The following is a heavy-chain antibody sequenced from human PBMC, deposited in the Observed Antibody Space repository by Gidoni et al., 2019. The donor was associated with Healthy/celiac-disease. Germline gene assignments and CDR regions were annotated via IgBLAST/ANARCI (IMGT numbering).Heavy chain of an antibody. D-gene: IGHD6-13*01. CDR1: GGSFSGYY. CDR3: ARGRIPRRGGYNGMDV. V-gene: IGHV4-34*01. Sequence: QVQLQQWGAGLLKPSETLSLTCAVYGGSFSGYYWSWIRQPPGKGLEWIGEINHSGSTNYNPSLKSRVTISVDTSKNQFSLKLSSVTAADTAVYYCARGRIPRRGGYNGMDVWGQGTTVTVSS. CDR2: INHSGST. J-gene: IGHJ6*02.